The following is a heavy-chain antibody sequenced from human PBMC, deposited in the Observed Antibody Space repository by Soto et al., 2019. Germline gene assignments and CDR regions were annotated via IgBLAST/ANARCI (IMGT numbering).Heavy chain of an antibody. Sequence: PGESLKISCNASGYIFIDYWIGWVRQMPGKGLEWMGIVYPRDSDTRYSPSFQGQVTISADRSTGTAFLQWRSLKASDTALYYCARPPLPGYSIHFNSWGQGTLVTV. V-gene: IGHV5-51*01. CDR1: GYIFIDYW. CDR2: VYPRDSDT. D-gene: IGHD2-15*01. CDR3: ARPPLPGYSIHFNS. J-gene: IGHJ4*02.